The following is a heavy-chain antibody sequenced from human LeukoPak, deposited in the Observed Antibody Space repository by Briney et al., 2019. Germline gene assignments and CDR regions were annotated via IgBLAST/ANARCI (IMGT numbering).Heavy chain of an antibody. V-gene: IGHV3-9*01. Sequence: GRSLRLSCAASGFTFDDYAMHWVRQAPGKGLEGVSGISWNSGSIAYADSVKGRFTISRDNAKNSLYLQMNSLRAEDTALYYCAKDKVAATGNHMDVWGRGTTVTVSS. CDR3: AKDKVAATGNHMDV. CDR2: ISWNSGSI. CDR1: GFTFDDYA. J-gene: IGHJ6*03. D-gene: IGHD6-13*01.